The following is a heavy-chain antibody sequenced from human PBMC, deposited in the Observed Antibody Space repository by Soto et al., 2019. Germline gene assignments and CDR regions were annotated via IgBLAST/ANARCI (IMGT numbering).Heavy chain of an antibody. V-gene: IGHV1-3*01. CDR3: ARGRITIFGVVIFSWFDP. J-gene: IGHJ5*02. CDR2: INAGNGNT. CDR1: GYTFTSYA. Sequence: QVPLVQSGAEVKKPGASVKVSCKASGYTFTSYAMHWVRQAPGQRLEWMGWINAGNGNTKYSQKFQGRVTITRDTSASTAYMELSSLRSEGTAVYYCARGRITIFGVVIFSWFDPWGQGTLVTVSS. D-gene: IGHD3-3*01.